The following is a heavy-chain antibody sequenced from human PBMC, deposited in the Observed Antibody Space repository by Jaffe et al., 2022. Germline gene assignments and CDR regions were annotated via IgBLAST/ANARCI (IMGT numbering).Heavy chain of an antibody. Sequence: QLQLQESGSGLVKPSQTLSLTCAVSGGSISSGGYSWSWIRQPPGKGLEWIGYIYHSGSTYYNPSLKSRVTISVDRSKNQFSLKLSSVTAADTAVYYCARVAYPSVLRRRDSMAAAVFDYWGQGTLVTVSS. CDR3: ARVAYPSVLRRRDSMAAAVFDY. CDR1: GGSISSGGYS. CDR2: IYHSGST. J-gene: IGHJ4*02. V-gene: IGHV4-30-2*01. D-gene: IGHD6-13*01.